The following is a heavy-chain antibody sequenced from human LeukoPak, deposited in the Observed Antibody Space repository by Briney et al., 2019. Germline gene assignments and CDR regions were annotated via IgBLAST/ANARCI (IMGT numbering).Heavy chain of an antibody. CDR2: ISTYNGHT. J-gene: IGHJ4*02. CDR3: ARELRGYSYGIPDY. Sequence: ASVKVSCKASGYTFTSYGINWVRQAPGQGLEWMGWISTYNGHTNYAQKFQGRVTMTTDTSTSTASMELRSLRSDDTAVYYCARELRGYSYGIPDYWGQGTLVTVSS. D-gene: IGHD5-18*01. CDR1: GYTFTSYG. V-gene: IGHV1-18*01.